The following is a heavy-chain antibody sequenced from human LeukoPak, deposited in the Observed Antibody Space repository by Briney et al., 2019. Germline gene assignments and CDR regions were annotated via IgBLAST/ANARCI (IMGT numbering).Heavy chain of an antibody. CDR1: GFVYENYG. CDR2: INWNGGKI. V-gene: IGHV3-20*04. J-gene: IGHJ4*02. Sequence: GGSLRLSCEASGFVYENYGMTWVRQAPGKGLQWLCGINWNGGKIVYAESVEGRFTISRDNSKNTLYLQMNSLRVEDTAVYFCAKVGSLGGDYFDYWGQGTLVTVSS. D-gene: IGHD2-21*01. CDR3: AKVGSLGGDYFDY.